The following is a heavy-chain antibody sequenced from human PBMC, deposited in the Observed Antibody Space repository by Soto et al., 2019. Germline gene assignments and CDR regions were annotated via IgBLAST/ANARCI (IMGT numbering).Heavy chain of an antibody. J-gene: IGHJ6*02. CDR3: VKSRRSSRGPPFYYGMDV. CDR1: GLHLFSVG. D-gene: IGHD6-6*01. CDR2: ISYDGSNK. Sequence: LCRSASGLHLFSVGRRGIRKAPGKGLEWVAVISYDGSNKYYADSVKGRFTISRDNSKNTLYLQMNSLRAEDTAVYYCVKSRRSSRGPPFYYGMDVWGQGTTVIVFS. V-gene: IGHV3-30*18.